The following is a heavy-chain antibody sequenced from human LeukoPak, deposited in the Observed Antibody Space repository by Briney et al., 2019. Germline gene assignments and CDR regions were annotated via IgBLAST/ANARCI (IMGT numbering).Heavy chain of an antibody. CDR3: ARGFLAYTNGKGYFDY. D-gene: IGHD2-8*01. Sequence: PSETLSLTCTVSGGSISSSNYFWGWIRQPPGKGLEWIGSIYYSGSTYYNPSLKSRVTISVDTSKNQVSLKLSSVTAADAAVYYCARGFLAYTNGKGYFDYWGQGTLVTVSS. CDR1: GGSISSSNYF. V-gene: IGHV4-39*07. CDR2: IYYSGST. J-gene: IGHJ4*02.